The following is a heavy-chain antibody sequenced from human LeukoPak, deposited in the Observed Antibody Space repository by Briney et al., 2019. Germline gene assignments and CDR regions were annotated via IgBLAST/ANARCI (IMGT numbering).Heavy chain of an antibody. J-gene: IGHJ6*02. CDR1: GGTFSSYA. V-gene: IGHV1-69*13. CDR2: IIPIFGTA. D-gene: IGHD3-16*01. Sequence: SVKVSCKASGGTFSSYAISWVRQAPGQGLEWMGGIIPIFGTAHYAQKFQGRVTITADESTSTTSLELSSLKSEDTAIYYCTTRSCGTGACFSSFYYYYGLHFWGQGTTVSVSS. CDR3: TTRSCGTGACFSSFYYYYGLHF.